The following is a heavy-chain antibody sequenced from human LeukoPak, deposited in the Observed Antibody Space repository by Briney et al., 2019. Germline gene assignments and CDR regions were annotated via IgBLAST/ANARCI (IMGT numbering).Heavy chain of an antibody. D-gene: IGHD3-22*01. Sequence: GSLRLSCAVSGFTVNSNYMSWVRQAPGKGLEWVSVLYNGGNTYYADSVKGRFTISRDNSKNTLYLQMNSLRADDTAVYYCAKARDRSGPYGDYWGQGTLVTVSS. J-gene: IGHJ4*02. CDR2: LYNGGNT. CDR1: GFTVNSNY. CDR3: AKARDRSGPYGDY. V-gene: IGHV3-53*01.